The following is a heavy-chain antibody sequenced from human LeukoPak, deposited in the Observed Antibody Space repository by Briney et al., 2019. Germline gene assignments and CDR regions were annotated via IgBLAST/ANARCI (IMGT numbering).Heavy chain of an antibody. D-gene: IGHD3-9*01. Sequence: GASVKVSCKASGGTFSSYAISWVRQAPGQGLEWLGGIIPIFGTANYAQKFQGRVTITADESTSTAYMELSSLRSEDTAVYYCARAGADILTGYYRWFDYWGQGTLVTVSS. CDR3: ARAGADILTGYYRWFDY. CDR1: GGTFSSYA. V-gene: IGHV1-69*13. CDR2: IIPIFGTA. J-gene: IGHJ4*02.